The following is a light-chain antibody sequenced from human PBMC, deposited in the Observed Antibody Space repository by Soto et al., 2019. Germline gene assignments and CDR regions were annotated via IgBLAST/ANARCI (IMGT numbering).Light chain of an antibody. Sequence: QSVLTQPASVSGSPGQSITISCTGTSSDVGAYNYVTWHQQHPGKVPKLIIYEVSNRPSGVSDRFSGSKSGNTASLTISGLQAEDEADYYCSSYSTTSTLVFGSGTKVTVL. CDR1: SSDVGAYNY. V-gene: IGLV2-14*01. CDR2: EVS. CDR3: SSYSTTSTLV. J-gene: IGLJ1*01.